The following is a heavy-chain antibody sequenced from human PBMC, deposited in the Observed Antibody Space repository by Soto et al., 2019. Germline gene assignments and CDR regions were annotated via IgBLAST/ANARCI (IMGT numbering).Heavy chain of an antibody. V-gene: IGHV3-7*01. CDR2: INQDGSAR. CDR1: GFRFNSYW. D-gene: IGHD3-22*01. CDR3: ASHPLTMTYLDY. J-gene: IGHJ4*02. Sequence: EVQLMESGGGLVQPGGSLRLSCAASGFRFNSYWMDWVRQTPEKGLEWVANINQDGSARNYVDSVKGRFTITRDNAKNTVYLQMNSLRAEDTAVYYCASHPLTMTYLDYWGQGTLVTVSS.